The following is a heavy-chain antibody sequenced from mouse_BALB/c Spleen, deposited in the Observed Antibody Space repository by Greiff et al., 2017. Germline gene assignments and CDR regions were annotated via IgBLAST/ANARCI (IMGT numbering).Heavy chain of an antibody. Sequence: QVQLQQPGAELVMPGASVKMSCKASGYTFTDYWMHWVKQRPGQGLEWIGAIDTSDSYTSYNQKFKGKATLTVDESSSTAYMQLSSLTSEDSAVYYCARGIWIYYGSSYAMDYWGQGTSVTVSS. V-gene: IGHV1-69*01. J-gene: IGHJ4*01. CDR1: GYTFTDYW. D-gene: IGHD1-1*01. CDR3: ARGIWIYYGSSYAMDY. CDR2: IDTSDSYT.